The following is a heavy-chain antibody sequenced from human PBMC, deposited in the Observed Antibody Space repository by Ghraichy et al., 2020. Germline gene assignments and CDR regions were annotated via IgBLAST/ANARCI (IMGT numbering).Heavy chain of an antibody. D-gene: IGHD1-1*01. V-gene: IGHV3-30*18. CDR1: GFTFRTYG. Sequence: GESLNISCAASGFTFRTYGMHWVRQAPGKGLEWVAVISYDGSNDYYADSVKGRFTISRDNSKNTLYLQMDSLRVEDTAVYYCAKNWNPPYYYYGMDVWGQGTTVTVSS. CDR2: ISYDGSND. J-gene: IGHJ6*02. CDR3: AKNWNPPYYYYGMDV.